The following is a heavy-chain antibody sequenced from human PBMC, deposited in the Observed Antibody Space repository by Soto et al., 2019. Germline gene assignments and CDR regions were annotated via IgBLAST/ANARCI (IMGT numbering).Heavy chain of an antibody. CDR3: ARGWGRIFDY. CDR2: INHSGST. J-gene: IGHJ4*02. D-gene: IGHD7-27*01. V-gene: IGHV4-34*01. Sequence: QVQLQQWGAGLLKPSETLSLTCAVYGGSFSGYYWNWIRQPPGKGLEWIGEINHSGSTNYNPSLKSRVTITVHTYKNQFSLKLSSVTAADTAVYYCARGWGRIFDYWGQGTLVTVSS. CDR1: GGSFSGYY.